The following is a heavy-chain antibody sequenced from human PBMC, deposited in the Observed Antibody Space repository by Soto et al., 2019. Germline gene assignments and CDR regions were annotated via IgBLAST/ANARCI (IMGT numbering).Heavy chain of an antibody. J-gene: IGHJ6*02. Sequence: QVQLQESGPGLVKPSQTLSLTCTVSGGSISSGGYYWSWIRQHPGKGLEWIGYIYYSGSTYYNPSLKSRVTISVDTSKNQFSLKLSSVTAADTAVYYCARDRLHNCTNGVCPPDSYYYGMDVWGQGTTVTVSS. D-gene: IGHD2-8*01. V-gene: IGHV4-31*03. CDR2: IYYSGST. CDR3: ARDRLHNCTNGVCPPDSYYYGMDV. CDR1: GGSISSGGYY.